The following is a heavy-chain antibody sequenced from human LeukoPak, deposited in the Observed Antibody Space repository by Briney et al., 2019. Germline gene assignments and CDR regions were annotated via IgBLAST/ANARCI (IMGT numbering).Heavy chain of an antibody. J-gene: IGHJ5*02. CDR2: IYHSGST. V-gene: IGHV4-4*02. CDR3: ARRRHGYCSGGSCSWFDP. CDR1: GGSISSSNW. D-gene: IGHD2-15*01. Sequence: PSGTLSLTCAVSGGSISSSNWWSWVRQPPGKGLEWIGEIYHSGSTNYNPSLKSRVTISVDKSKNQFSLKLSSVTAADTAVYYCARRRHGYCSGGSCSWFDPWGQGTLVTVSS.